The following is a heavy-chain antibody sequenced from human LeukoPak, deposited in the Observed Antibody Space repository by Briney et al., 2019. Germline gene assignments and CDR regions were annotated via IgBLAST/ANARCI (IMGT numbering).Heavy chain of an antibody. CDR2: TYYRSKWYS. CDR1: VYSVSSTIAA. D-gene: IGHD6-13*01. V-gene: IGHV6-1*01. Sequence: SQTLSLTCAISVYSVSSTIAAWNWIMQSPSRGRECLRRTYYRSKWYSDYAVYVTGRITVNPDPSTNQFSLQLNSVTPEDTAVYYCARYTSSWFFDSWGLGTLVTVSS. J-gene: IGHJ4*02. CDR3: ARYTSSWFFDS.